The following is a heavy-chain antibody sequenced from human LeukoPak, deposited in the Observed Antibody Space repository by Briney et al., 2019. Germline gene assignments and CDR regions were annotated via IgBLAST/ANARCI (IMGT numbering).Heavy chain of an antibody. V-gene: IGHV1-46*01. D-gene: IGHD3-3*01. CDR3: ARDRTRITIFGVVITHFDY. J-gene: IGHJ4*02. Sequence: ASVKVSCKASGYTFTSYYMHWVRQAPGQGLEWMGIINPSGGSTSYAQKFQGRVTMTRGTSTSTVYMELSSLRSEDTAVYYCARDRTRITIFGVVITHFDYWGQGTLVTVSS. CDR1: GYTFTSYY. CDR2: INPSGGST.